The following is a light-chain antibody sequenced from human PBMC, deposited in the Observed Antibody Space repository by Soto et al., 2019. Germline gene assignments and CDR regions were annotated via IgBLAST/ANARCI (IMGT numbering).Light chain of an antibody. J-gene: IGKJ1*01. Sequence: DIQMTQYPSSLSASVGDRSTITCLASQSISSYLNWYQQKPLKAPKLLIYAASSLQSGVTSRFSGSGSGTDFTLTISSLQPEDFATYYCLQDYSFPWTFGQGTQVDIK. CDR3: LQDYSFPWT. CDR1: QSISSY. V-gene: IGKV1-39*01. CDR2: AAS.